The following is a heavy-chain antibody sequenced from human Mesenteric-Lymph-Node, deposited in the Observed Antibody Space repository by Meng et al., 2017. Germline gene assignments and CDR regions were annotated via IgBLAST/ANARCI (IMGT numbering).Heavy chain of an antibody. V-gene: IGHV3-15*05. CDR1: GFTFTNAW. CDR3: TNDRLSH. D-gene: IGHD1-1*01. J-gene: IGHJ1*01. Sequence: GESLKISCAASGFTFTNAWMTWVRQAPGKGLEWVGRFKSRTAGGTTDYAAPVKGRITVSRDDSKNSLYLQLNSLRAEDTAVYYCTNDRLSHWGQGTLVTVSS. CDR2: FKSRTAGGTT.